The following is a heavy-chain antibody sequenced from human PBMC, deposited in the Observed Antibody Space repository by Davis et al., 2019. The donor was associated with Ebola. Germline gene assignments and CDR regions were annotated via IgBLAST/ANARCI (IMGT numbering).Heavy chain of an antibody. Sequence: MPSETLSLTCAVYGGSFSGYYWSWIRQPPGKGLEWIGELNHTGSTHYNPSLKLRVTISVDTSKNQFSLKLSSVTASDTAVYYCARGNTMVRGVIITWFDPWGQGTLVTVSS. J-gene: IGHJ5*02. V-gene: IGHV4-34*01. CDR1: GGSFSGYY. CDR3: ARGNTMVRGVIITWFDP. CDR2: LNHTGST. D-gene: IGHD3-10*01.